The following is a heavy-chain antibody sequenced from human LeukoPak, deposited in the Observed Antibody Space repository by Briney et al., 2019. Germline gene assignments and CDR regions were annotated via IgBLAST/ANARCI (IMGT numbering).Heavy chain of an antibody. D-gene: IGHD3-10*01. J-gene: IGHJ5*02. CDR2: INHSGST. Sequence: SETLSLTCAVYGGSFSGYYWSWFRQPPGKGLEWIGEINHSGSTNYNPSLKSRVTISVDTSKNQFSLKLSYVTAADTAVYYCARGFRRFDPWGQVTLVTVSS. V-gene: IGHV4-34*01. CDR3: ARGFRRFDP. CDR1: GGSFSGYY.